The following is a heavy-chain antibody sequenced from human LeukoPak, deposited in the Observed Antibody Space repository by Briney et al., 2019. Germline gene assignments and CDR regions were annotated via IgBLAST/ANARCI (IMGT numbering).Heavy chain of an antibody. CDR3: ARSLGTTRLHRDAFDV. CDR2: ISSDGIT. V-gene: IGHV3-66*02. J-gene: IGHJ3*01. D-gene: IGHD1-26*01. Sequence: GGSLRLSCAASGFAVSSHYMSWVRQAPGKGLEWVSIISSDGITSYADSIKGRFTISRDNSRNTAYLQMSSLRPEDTAVYYCARSLGTTRLHRDAFDVWGQGTVVTVSS. CDR1: GFAVSSHY.